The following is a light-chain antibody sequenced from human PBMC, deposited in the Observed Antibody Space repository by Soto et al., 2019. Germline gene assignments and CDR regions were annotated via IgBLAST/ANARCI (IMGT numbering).Light chain of an antibody. CDR2: GAS. Sequence: ETVMTQSPDTLSVSPGGRVTLSCRASQSVSNNLAWYQQKPGQAPRLLIYGASTRATGIPARFSGSGSGTEFTLSISSLRSEDFAVYYCQQYNNWPPITFGQGTRLEI. CDR3: QQYNNWPPIT. V-gene: IGKV3-15*01. CDR1: QSVSNN. J-gene: IGKJ5*01.